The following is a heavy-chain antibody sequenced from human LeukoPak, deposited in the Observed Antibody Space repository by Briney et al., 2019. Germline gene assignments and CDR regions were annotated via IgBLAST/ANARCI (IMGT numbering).Heavy chain of an antibody. V-gene: IGHV3-48*02. D-gene: IGHD4-17*01. CDR2: ISRSSSAI. CDR3: AAAMTTVTDY. J-gene: IGHJ4*02. CDR1: GFTFSYYS. Sequence: PGGSLRLSCAASGFTFSYYSMNWVRQAPGKGLEWVSYISRSSSAIYYADSVKGRFTLSRDNAKNLLFLQMNSLRDEDTAVYYCAAAMTTVTDYWGQGTLVTVSS.